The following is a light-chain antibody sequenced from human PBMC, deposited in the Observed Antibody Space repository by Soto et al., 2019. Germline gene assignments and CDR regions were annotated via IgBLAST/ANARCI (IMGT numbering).Light chain of an antibody. CDR1: SSDIGGYNF. CDR3: SSFTSSSTDV. V-gene: IGLV2-14*01. J-gene: IGLJ1*01. Sequence: SVLTQPASVSGSLGQSITISCPGTSSDIGGYNFVSWYRHHPGKAPKLMIYEVTNRPSGVSNRFSGSRSGNTASLTISGLQAEDEGDFYCSSFTSSSTDVFGTGTKVTVL. CDR2: EVT.